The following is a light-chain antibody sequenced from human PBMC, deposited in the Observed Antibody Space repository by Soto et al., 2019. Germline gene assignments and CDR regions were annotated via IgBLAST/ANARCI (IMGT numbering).Light chain of an antibody. CDR2: EVS. V-gene: IGLV2-14*01. CDR3: SSYTTSSTVV. CDR1: SSDVGAYNY. J-gene: IGLJ3*02. Sequence: QSALTQPASVSGSPGRSITISCTGTSSDVGAYNYVSWYQQHPGKAPKLLIYEVSSRPSGVSSRFSASKSGNTASLTISGLQAEDEADYYCSSYTTSSTVVFGGGTKLTVL.